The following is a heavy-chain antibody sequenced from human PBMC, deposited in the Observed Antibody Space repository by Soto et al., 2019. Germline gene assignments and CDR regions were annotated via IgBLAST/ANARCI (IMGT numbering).Heavy chain of an antibody. CDR3: AKGRSNSCYSVIDH. J-gene: IGHJ4*02. CDR1: GFTFSSYA. Sequence: EVQLLESGGGLVQPGGSLRIYCAASGFTFSSYAMSWVRQAPGKGLEWVSVISNIGGSTYYADSVKGRFTISRDNSKNTLYLQMDSLRAEDTAVYYCAKGRSNSCYSVIDHWGQGTLVTVSS. V-gene: IGHV3-23*01. D-gene: IGHD2-15*01. CDR2: ISNIGGST.